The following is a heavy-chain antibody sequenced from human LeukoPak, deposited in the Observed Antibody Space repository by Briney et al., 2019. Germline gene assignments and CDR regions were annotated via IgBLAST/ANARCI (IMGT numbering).Heavy chain of an antibody. CDR2: IIPIFGTA. V-gene: IGHV1-69*05. D-gene: IGHD3-3*01. J-gene: IGHJ4*02. CDR3: ARDPPFWSGYLSDY. Sequence: SVKVSCKASGGTFSSYAISWVRQAPGQGLEWMGRIIPIFGTANYAQKFQGRVTITTDGSTSTAYTELSSLRSEDTAVYYSARDPPFWSGYLSDYWGQGTLVTVSS. CDR1: GGTFSSYA.